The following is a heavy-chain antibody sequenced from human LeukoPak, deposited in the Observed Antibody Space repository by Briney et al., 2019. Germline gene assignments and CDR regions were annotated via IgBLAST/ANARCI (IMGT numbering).Heavy chain of an antibody. D-gene: IGHD6-13*01. Sequence: PSETLSLTCAVSGGSISSGGYSWSWIRRPPGKGLEWIGYIYHSGSTYYNPSLKSRVTISVDRSKNQFSLKLSSVTAADTAVYYCARGRYSSSLFDYWGQGTLVTVSS. CDR3: ARGRYSSSLFDY. CDR2: IYHSGST. CDR1: GGSISSGGYS. J-gene: IGHJ4*02. V-gene: IGHV4-30-2*01.